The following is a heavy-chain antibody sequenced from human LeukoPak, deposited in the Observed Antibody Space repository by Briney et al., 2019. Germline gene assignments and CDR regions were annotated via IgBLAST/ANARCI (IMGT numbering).Heavy chain of an antibody. CDR1: EGSFSGYY. CDR2: INHSGST. CDR3: MRWSHDSGYYYMDV. D-gene: IGHD3-3*01. J-gene: IGHJ6*03. V-gene: IGHV4-34*01. Sequence: PSETLSLTCAVYEGSFSGYYWSWIRQPPGKGLEWIGEINHSGSTNYNPSLKSRVTISVDTSKNQFSLKLSSVTAADTAVYYCMRWSHDSGYYYMDVWGKGTTVTVSS.